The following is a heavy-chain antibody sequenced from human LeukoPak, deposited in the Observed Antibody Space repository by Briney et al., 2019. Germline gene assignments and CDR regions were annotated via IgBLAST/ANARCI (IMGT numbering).Heavy chain of an antibody. CDR3: ARVEMNDDAFDF. V-gene: IGHV3-53*01. Sequence: PGGSLRLSCAASGFSVSSNYMSWVRQAPGKGLEWVSVIYSGGSTYYADSVKGRFTISRDNSKNTLYPQMNSLRAEDTAVYYCARVEMNDDAFDFWGQGKMVTVSS. CDR2: IYSGGST. CDR1: GFSVSSNY. J-gene: IGHJ3*01.